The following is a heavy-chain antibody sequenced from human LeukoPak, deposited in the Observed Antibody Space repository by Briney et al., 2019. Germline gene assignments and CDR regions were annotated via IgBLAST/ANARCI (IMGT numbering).Heavy chain of an antibody. V-gene: IGHV4-34*01. CDR3: ARAHNFWGGYSTWSDP. CDR2: INHSGST. Sequence: SETLSLTCAVYGGSFSGYYWSWIRQPPGKGLEWIGEINHSGSTNYNPSLKSRVTISVDTSKNQFSLKLSSVTAADTAVYYCARAHNFWGGYSTWSDPWGQETLVTVSS. J-gene: IGHJ5*02. D-gene: IGHD3-3*01. CDR1: GGSFSGYY.